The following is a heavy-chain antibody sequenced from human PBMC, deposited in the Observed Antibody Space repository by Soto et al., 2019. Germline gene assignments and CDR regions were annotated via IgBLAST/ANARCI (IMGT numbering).Heavy chain of an antibody. CDR2: IYYSGST. V-gene: IGHV4-39*01. CDR1: GGSISSSSYY. D-gene: IGHD3-3*01. Sequence: SETLSLTCTVSGGSISSSSYYWGWIRQPPGKGLEWIGSIYYSGSTYYNPSLKSRVTISVDTSKNQFSLKLSSVTAADTAVYYCASHPLLRLLEWLPAHFDYWGQGTLVTVSS. J-gene: IGHJ4*02. CDR3: ASHPLLRLLEWLPAHFDY.